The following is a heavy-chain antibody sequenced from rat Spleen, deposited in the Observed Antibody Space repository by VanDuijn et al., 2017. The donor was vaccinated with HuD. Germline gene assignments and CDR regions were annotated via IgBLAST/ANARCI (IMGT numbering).Heavy chain of an antibody. CDR3: ARHPYYYSGGHYFDY. J-gene: IGHJ2*01. CDR1: GFNLSNYA. Sequence: EVQLVESGGGLVQPGRSLKLSCAASGFNLSNYAMAWVRQAPTKGLEWVASISTGGGNTYYRDSVKGRFTISRDNAKSTLYLQMDSLRSEDTATYYCARHPYYYSGGHYFDYWGQGVMVTVSS. CDR2: ISTGGGNT. V-gene: IGHV5S23*01. D-gene: IGHD1-1*01.